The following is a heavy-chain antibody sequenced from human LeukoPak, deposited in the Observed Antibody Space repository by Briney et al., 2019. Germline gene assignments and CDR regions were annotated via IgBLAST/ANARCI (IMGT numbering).Heavy chain of an antibody. Sequence: SVKVSCKASGYTFTSYGISWVRQAPGQGLEWMGRIIPRLDIANSAQSFQGRVTITADKSTSTAYMELSSLRSDDTAVYYCAREWYDILTGYQGFQLDYWGQGSLVTVSS. CDR2: IIPRLDIA. CDR3: AREWYDILTGYQGFQLDY. D-gene: IGHD3-9*01. V-gene: IGHV1-69*04. CDR1: GYTFTSYG. J-gene: IGHJ4*02.